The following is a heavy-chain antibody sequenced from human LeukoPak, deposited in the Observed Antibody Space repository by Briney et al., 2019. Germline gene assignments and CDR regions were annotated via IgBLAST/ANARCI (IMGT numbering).Heavy chain of an antibody. D-gene: IGHD4-17*01. V-gene: IGHV4-34*01. J-gene: IGHJ3*02. CDR3: AKGARTATRAFDI. CDR2: INHSGST. Sequence: SETLSLTCAVYGGSFSGYYWSWIRQPPGKGLEWIGEINHSGSTNYNPSLTSRVTISVDTSKNQFSLKLSSVTAADTAVYYCAKGARTATRAFDIWGQGTMVTVSS. CDR1: GGSFSGYY.